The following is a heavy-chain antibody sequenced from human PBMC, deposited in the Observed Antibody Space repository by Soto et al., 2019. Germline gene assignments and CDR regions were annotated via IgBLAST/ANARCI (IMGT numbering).Heavy chain of an antibody. CDR1: GGSISSSSYY. V-gene: IGHV4-39*01. J-gene: IGHJ4*02. Sequence: QLQLQESGPGLVKPSETLSLTCTVSGGSISSSSYYWGWIRQPPGKGLEWIGSIYYSGSTYYNPSLKSRVTISVDTSKNQFSLKLSSVTAADTAVYYCARQGWFYDFWSGYSPFDYWGQGTLVTVSS. CDR2: IYYSGST. D-gene: IGHD3-3*01. CDR3: ARQGWFYDFWSGYSPFDY.